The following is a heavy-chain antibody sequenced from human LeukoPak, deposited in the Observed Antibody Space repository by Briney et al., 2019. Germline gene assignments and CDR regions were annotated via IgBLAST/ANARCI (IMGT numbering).Heavy chain of an antibody. D-gene: IGHD3-22*01. Sequence: GGSLRLSCAASGFTFSTYNMNWVRQAPGKGLEWVSSITSSSSYIYYADSVKGRFTISRDNSKNTLYLQMNSLRAEDTAVYYCAKDQLTYYFDSSGYYPLAYWGQGTLVTVSS. CDR2: ITSSSSYI. CDR3: AKDQLTYYFDSSGYYPLAY. V-gene: IGHV3-21*01. J-gene: IGHJ4*02. CDR1: GFTFSTYN.